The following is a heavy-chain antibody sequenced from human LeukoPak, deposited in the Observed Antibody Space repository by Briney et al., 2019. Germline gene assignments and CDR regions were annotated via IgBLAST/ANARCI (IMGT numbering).Heavy chain of an antibody. CDR3: ASKDRSGWYGEGIFDY. CDR1: GYTFTGYY. J-gene: IGHJ4*02. V-gene: IGHV1-2*02. Sequence: ASVTVSCKASGYTFTGYYMHWVRQAPGQGLEWMGWINPNSGGTNYAQKFQGRVTMTRDTSISTAYMELSRLRSDDTAVYYCASKDRSGWYGEGIFDYWGQGTLVTVSS. CDR2: INPNSGGT. D-gene: IGHD6-19*01.